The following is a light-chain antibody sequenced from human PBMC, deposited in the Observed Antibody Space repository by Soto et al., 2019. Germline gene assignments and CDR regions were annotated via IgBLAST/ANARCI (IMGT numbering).Light chain of an antibody. CDR2: GAS. CDR3: HQYGSSVLT. V-gene: IGKV3-20*01. Sequence: PGERATLSCRANQTINNNYFAWYRQKHGQAPRLLLYGASSRATGIPVRFSGSGSGTDFTLTITRLEPEDFAVYYCHQYGSSVLTFGGGTTVEVK. J-gene: IGKJ4*01. CDR1: QTINNNY.